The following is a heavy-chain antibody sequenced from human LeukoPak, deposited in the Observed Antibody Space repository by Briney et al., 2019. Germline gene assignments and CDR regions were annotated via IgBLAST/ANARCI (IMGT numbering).Heavy chain of an antibody. CDR3: ARDRGDASGWLIIDH. Sequence: GGSLRLSCAASGFTVNNNHMNWVRQAPGKGLEWVSLIQSGGATHYADSVKGRFTISRDNSKNTLYLQMNSLRAEDTAVYYCARDRGDASGWLIIDHWGQGTLVTVSS. D-gene: IGHD6-19*01. V-gene: IGHV3-66*01. CDR2: IQSGGAT. CDR1: GFTVNNNH. J-gene: IGHJ4*02.